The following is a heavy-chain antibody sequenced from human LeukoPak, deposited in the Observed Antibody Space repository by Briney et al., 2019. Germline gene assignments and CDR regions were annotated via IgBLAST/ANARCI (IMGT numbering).Heavy chain of an antibody. CDR2: IYYSGST. D-gene: IGHD5-18*01. CDR3: ARHGLGYSPVDY. CDR1: GGSISSSSYY. Sequence: PSETLSLTCTVSGGSISSSSYYWGWNRQPPGKGLEWIGSIYYSGSTYYNPSLKSRVTISVDTSKNQFSLKLSSVTAADTAVYYCARHGLGYSPVDYWGQGTLVTVSS. V-gene: IGHV4-39*01. J-gene: IGHJ4*02.